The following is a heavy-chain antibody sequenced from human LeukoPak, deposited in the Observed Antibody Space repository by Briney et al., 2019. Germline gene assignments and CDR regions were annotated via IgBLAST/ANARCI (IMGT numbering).Heavy chain of an antibody. CDR3: ARRYSMVPFDF. J-gene: IGHJ4*02. V-gene: IGHV3-23*01. CDR2: IGVRSGDL. Sequence: GGSLRLSCVAPGFTFSNSAMSWVRQSPGKGLEWVSSIGVRSGDLIYADSVKGRFTISRDNSKNTVHLQMNSLRGDDTAVYYCARRYSMVPFDFWGQGILVTVSS. CDR1: GFTFSNSA. D-gene: IGHD5-12*01.